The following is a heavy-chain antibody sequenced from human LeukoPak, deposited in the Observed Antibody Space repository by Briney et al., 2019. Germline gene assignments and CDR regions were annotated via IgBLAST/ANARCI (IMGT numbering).Heavy chain of an antibody. CDR2: IKQDGSEK. V-gene: IGHV3-7*01. CDR3: VRDFSLTRLERPFDS. Sequence: GGSLRLSCAASGFTFSAYWMTWVRQAPGKGLEWVANIKQDGSEKYYVDSVKGRFTISKDNAKNSVYLQMNSLRAEDTAVYYCVRDFSLTRLERPFDSWGQGTLVTVSP. J-gene: IGHJ4*02. CDR1: GFTFSAYW. D-gene: IGHD1-1*01.